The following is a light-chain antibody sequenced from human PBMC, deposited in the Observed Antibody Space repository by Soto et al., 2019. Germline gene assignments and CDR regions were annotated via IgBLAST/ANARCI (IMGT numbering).Light chain of an antibody. J-gene: IGLJ3*02. V-gene: IGLV2-14*01. CDR3: SSFTSTSSYLL. CDR1: HSDIGGYNY. CDR2: EVS. Sequence: QSVLTQPASVSGSPGQSITIACTGTHSDIGGYNYVSWYQQHPGKAPKLMIHEVSNRPSGVSNRFSGSKSGNTASLTISGLQAEDEADYYCSSFTSTSSYLLFGGGTKVTVL.